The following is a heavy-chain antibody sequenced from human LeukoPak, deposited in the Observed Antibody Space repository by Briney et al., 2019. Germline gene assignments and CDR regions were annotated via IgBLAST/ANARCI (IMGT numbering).Heavy chain of an antibody. CDR2: ISNSGSTI. CDR3: ARVGFDLVDAFDI. Sequence: TGGSLRLSCAASGFTFSDYYMSWIRQAPGKGLEWVSYISNSGSTIYYADSVKGRFTISRDNAKNSLYLQMNSLRAEDTAVYYCARVGFDLVDAFDIWGQGTMVTVSS. J-gene: IGHJ3*02. D-gene: IGHD3-9*01. V-gene: IGHV3-11*04. CDR1: GFTFSDYY.